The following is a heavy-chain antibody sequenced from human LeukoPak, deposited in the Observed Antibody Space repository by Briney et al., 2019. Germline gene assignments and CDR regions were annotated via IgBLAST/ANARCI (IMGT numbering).Heavy chain of an antibody. CDR3: AMAGYGDYDWLDP. Sequence: SETLSLTCAVPGYSISSGYYWGWIRQPPGKGLEWIGSIYHSGSTYYNPSLKSRVTISVDTSKNQFSLKLSSVTAADTAVYYCAMAGYGDYDWLDPWGQGTLVTVSS. V-gene: IGHV4-38-2*01. J-gene: IGHJ5*02. CDR1: GYSISSGYY. D-gene: IGHD4-17*01. CDR2: IYHSGST.